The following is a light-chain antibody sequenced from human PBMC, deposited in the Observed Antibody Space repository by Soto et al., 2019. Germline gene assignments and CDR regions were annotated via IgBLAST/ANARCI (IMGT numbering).Light chain of an antibody. V-gene: IGKV3-20*01. Sequence: EIVLTQSPGTLSLSPGERATLSCRASQSVSSSYLAWYQQKPGQAPRLLIYGASSRATGIPDMFSGSGSGTDYTLTISRLEPADFAVYYCQQYGSSPHWTFGQGTKVEIK. CDR3: QQYGSSPHWT. CDR1: QSVSSSY. J-gene: IGKJ1*01. CDR2: GAS.